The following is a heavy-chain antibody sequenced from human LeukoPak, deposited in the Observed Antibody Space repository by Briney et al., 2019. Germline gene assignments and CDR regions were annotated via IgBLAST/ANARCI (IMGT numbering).Heavy chain of an antibody. Sequence: ASVKVSCKASGDTFPNYAFSWVRQAPGQGPEWMGGIIPIFGTANYAQKFQGRLTITADESTSTAYMELSSLRSEDTAVYYCARGDYSSSSCPGCESHYYYYYMDVWGKGTTVTVSS. V-gene: IGHV1-69*13. D-gene: IGHD6-6*01. CDR1: GDTFPNYA. CDR3: ARGDYSSSSCPGCESHYYYYYMDV. J-gene: IGHJ6*03. CDR2: IIPIFGTA.